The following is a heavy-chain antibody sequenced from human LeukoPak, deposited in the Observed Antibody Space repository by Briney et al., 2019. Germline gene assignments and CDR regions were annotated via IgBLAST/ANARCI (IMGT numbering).Heavy chain of an antibody. D-gene: IGHD2-8*01. CDR3: ARRMAFDI. Sequence: SETLSLTCAVYGGSFSGYYWSWIRQPPGKGLEWIGEINHSGSTNYNPSLKSRVTISVDTSKNQFSLKLSSVTAADTAVYYCARRMAFDIWGQGTMVTVSS. CDR2: INHSGST. V-gene: IGHV4-34*01. J-gene: IGHJ3*02. CDR1: GGSFSGYY.